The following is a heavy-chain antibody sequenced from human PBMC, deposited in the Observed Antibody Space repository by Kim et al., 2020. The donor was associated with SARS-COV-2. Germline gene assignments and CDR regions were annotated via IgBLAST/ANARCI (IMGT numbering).Heavy chain of an antibody. D-gene: IGHD3-10*01. Sequence: GGSLRLSCAASGFTFSDYYMSWIRQAPGKGLEWVSYISSSGSTIYYADSVKGRFTISRDNAKNSLYLQMNSLRAEDTAVYYCARVDGSGSFLYYYYGMDVWGQGTTVTVSS. CDR1: GFTFSDYY. CDR3: ARVDGSGSFLYYYYGMDV. CDR2: ISSSGSTI. V-gene: IGHV3-11*01. J-gene: IGHJ6*02.